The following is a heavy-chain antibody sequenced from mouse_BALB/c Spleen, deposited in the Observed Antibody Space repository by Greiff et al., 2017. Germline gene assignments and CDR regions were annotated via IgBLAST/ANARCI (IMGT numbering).Heavy chain of an antibody. CDR2: IYPGNSDT. CDR3: TRGSYIDY. CDR1: GYSFTSYW. Sequence: EVQLQQPGAELVKPGASVKLSCKASGYSFTSYWMHWVKQRPGQGLEWIGAIYPGNSDTSYNQKFKGKAKLTAVTSASTAYMELSSLTNEDSAVYYCTRGSYIDYWGQGTSVTVSS. V-gene: IGHV1-5*01. J-gene: IGHJ4*01. D-gene: IGHD2-10*01.